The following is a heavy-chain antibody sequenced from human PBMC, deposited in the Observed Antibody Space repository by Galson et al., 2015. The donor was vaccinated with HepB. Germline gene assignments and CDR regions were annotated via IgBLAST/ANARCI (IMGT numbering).Heavy chain of an antibody. D-gene: IGHD6-6*01. V-gene: IGHV3-21*01. J-gene: IGHJ4*02. CDR3: ARDREYSSLGGLFDY. CDR1: GFTFSSYS. Sequence: SLRLSCAASGFTFSSYSMNWVRQAPGKGLEWVSSISSSSSYIYYADSVKGRFTISRDNAKNSLYLQMNSLRAEDTAVYYCARDREYSSLGGLFDYWGQGTLVTVSS. CDR2: ISSSSSYI.